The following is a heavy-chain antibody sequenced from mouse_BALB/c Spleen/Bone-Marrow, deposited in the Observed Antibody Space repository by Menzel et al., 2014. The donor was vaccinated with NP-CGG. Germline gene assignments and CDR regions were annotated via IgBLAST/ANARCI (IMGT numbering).Heavy chain of an antibody. CDR1: GYTFSSDY. CDR2: INPSNGGT. J-gene: IGHJ4*01. V-gene: IGHV1S81*02. Sequence: QVQLKQSGAELVRPGASVKLSCKASGYTFSSDYMYWVKQRPGQSLEWIGEINPSNGGTNFNEKFKSKATLTVDKSSSTAYMQLSSLTSEDSAVYYCTRSRRAMDYWGQGTSVTVSS. D-gene: IGHD2-12*01. CDR3: TRSRRAMDY.